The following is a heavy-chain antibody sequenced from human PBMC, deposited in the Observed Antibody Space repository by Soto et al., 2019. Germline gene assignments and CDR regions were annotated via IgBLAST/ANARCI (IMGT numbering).Heavy chain of an antibody. V-gene: IGHV3-66*01. Sequence: GGSLRLSCAASGFTVSSNYMSWVRQAPGKGLEWVSVIYSGGSTYYADSVKGRFTISRDNSKSTLYLQMNSLRAEDTAVYYCARDGTYYYDSSGYYNDAFDIWGKGTTVTVSS. CDR1: GFTVSSNY. CDR2: IYSGGST. CDR3: ARDGTYYYDSSGYYNDAFDI. D-gene: IGHD3-22*01. J-gene: IGHJ3*02.